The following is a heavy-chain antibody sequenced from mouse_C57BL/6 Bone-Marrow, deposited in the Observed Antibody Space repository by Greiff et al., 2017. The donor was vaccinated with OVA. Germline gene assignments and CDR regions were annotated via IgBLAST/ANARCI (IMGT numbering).Heavy chain of an antibody. D-gene: IGHD2-10*01. CDR1: GYTFTNYW. V-gene: IGHV1-63*01. CDR2: IYPGGGYT. Sequence: VQLQQPGAELVRPGTSVKMSCKASGYTFTNYWIGWAKQRPGQGLEWIGDIYPGGGYTNYNEKFKGKATLTVDKSSSTAYMQVSSLTSEDSADEYCAKGGSYYGNRMAYWGQGTLVTVSA. J-gene: IGHJ3*01. CDR3: AKGGSYYGNRMAY.